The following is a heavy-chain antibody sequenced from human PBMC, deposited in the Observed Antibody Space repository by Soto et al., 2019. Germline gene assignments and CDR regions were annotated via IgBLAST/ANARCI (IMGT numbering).Heavy chain of an antibody. CDR2: IRVKNGNT. CDR1: GYTFNSYG. J-gene: IGHJ3*02. V-gene: IGHV1-18*01. CDR3: ERGPTDGDI. Sequence: QVQLVQSGGEVKKPGASVKVSCKASGYTFNSYGITWVRQAPGQGLEWMGWIRVKNGNTNYGQNFQGRFTMTTDTSTSPAYMELRSLRSDDTAVYYCERGPTDGDIWGQGTMVTVS. D-gene: IGHD2-21*02.